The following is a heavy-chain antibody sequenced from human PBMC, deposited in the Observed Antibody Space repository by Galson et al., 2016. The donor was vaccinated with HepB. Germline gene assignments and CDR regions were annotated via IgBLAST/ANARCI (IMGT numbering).Heavy chain of an antibody. D-gene: IGHD6-13*01. CDR2: IRSEAYGGTT. CDR1: GFAVGEYS. J-gene: IGHJ6*03. CDR3: AKAAAPDHYYYYMDV. Sequence: SLRLSCAASGFAVGEYSMSWFRQAPGKGLEWVGFIRSEAYGGTTEYAASVKGRFTISTDESKSIAYLQMKSLKTEDTAVYYCAKAAAPDHYYYYMDVWGKGTTVTVSS. V-gene: IGHV3-49*03.